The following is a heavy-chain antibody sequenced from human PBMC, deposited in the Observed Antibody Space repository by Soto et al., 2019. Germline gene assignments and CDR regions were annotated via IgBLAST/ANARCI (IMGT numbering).Heavy chain of an antibody. D-gene: IGHD3-10*01. J-gene: IGHJ6*03. V-gene: IGHV1-18*01. CDR2: ISVDNGDT. Sequence: QVELVQSGAEVKKPGASVKVSCKASGYTFRSHGISWVRQAPGQGLEWMGWISVDNGDTNYAQKLQGRFTVTTDTSTSTAYRELRSLRSEDTAVYYWARMVRGSNIDYYHYMDVWGKGTPVTVSS. CDR3: ARMVRGSNIDYYHYMDV. CDR1: GYTFRSHG.